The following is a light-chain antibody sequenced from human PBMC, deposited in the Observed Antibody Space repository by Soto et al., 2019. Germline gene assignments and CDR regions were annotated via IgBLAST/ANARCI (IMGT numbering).Light chain of an antibody. J-gene: IGKJ4*01. CDR2: RTS. CDR1: QSVNSN. CDR3: QQYNNWPRAT. V-gene: IGKV3-15*01. Sequence: EIVMTHSPATLSVSPCERATLSSSASQSVNSNLAWYQQKPGQAPRLLMFRTSSRATGFPARFSGSGSGTEFNLTISSLQSEDFGVYYCQQYNNWPRATFGGGTKVDIK.